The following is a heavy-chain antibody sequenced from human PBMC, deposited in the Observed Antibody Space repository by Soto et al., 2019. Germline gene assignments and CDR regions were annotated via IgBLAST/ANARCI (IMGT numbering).Heavy chain of an antibody. J-gene: IGHJ5*02. CDR2: INPNSGDT. CDR3: AKIATAGDFDQ. CDR1: GYTFTAYY. Sequence: QVQLVQSGAEVKKPGASVKVSCKASGYTFTAYYMHWVRQAPGQGLEWMGWINPNSGDTNYAQKFQGSVTMTRDTSIRTAYMELSRLRSDDTAMYYCAKIATAGDFDQCCQGTLVTVSS. V-gene: IGHV1-2*02. D-gene: IGHD6-13*01.